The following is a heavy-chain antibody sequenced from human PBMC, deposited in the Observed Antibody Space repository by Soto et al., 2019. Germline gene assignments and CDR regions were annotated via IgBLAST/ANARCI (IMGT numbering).Heavy chain of an antibody. CDR2: ISSSSSYI. CDR1: GFTFSSYS. V-gene: IGHV3-21*01. CDR3: AREGGRLHGTYCFDY. J-gene: IGHJ4*02. D-gene: IGHD2-15*01. Sequence: EVQLVESGGGLVKPGGSLRLSCAASGFTFSSYSMNWVRQAPGKGLEWVSSISSSSSYIYYADSVKGRFSISRDNAKNSLYLQMNSLRAEDTAVYYCAREGGRLHGTYCFDYWGQGTLVTVSS.